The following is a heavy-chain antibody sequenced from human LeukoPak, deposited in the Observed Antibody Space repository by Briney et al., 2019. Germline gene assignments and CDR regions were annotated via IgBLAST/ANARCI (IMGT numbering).Heavy chain of an antibody. D-gene: IGHD3-22*01. CDR3: AKRHDSSGYYYGGAFDI. J-gene: IGHJ3*02. Sequence: GGSLRLSCATSGFTVSSYAMSWVHQAPGKGLEWVSAISDTGGSTYYADSVKGRFTISRDNSKNTLYLQMISLRAEDTAVYYCAKRHDSSGYYYGGAFDIWGQGTMVTVSS. V-gene: IGHV3-23*01. CDR2: ISDTGGST. CDR1: GFTVSSYA.